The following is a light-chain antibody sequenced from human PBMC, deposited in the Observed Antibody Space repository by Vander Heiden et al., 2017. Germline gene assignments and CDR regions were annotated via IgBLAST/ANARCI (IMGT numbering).Light chain of an antibody. V-gene: IGLV3-19*01. CDR3: NSRDSSGNHHWV. Sequence: SSELTQDRAVSVALGQTVRITCQGDSLRSYYASWYQQKPGQAPVLVIYGKNNRPSGIPDRFSGSSSGNTASLTITGAQAEDEADYYCNSRDSSGNHHWVFGGGTKLTVL. CDR2: GKN. CDR1: SLRSYY. J-gene: IGLJ3*02.